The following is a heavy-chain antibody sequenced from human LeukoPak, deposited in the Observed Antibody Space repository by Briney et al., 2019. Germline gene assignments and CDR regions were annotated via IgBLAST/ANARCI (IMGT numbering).Heavy chain of an antibody. D-gene: IGHD3-9*01. CDR3: ARDGGYYDILTGYLSPYFDY. V-gene: IGHV3-48*03. J-gene: IGHJ4*02. CDR1: GFTFSSYE. CDR2: ISSSGSTI. Sequence: GGSLRLSYAASGFTFSSYEMNWVRQAPGKGLEWVSYISSSGSTIYYADSVKGRFTISRDNAKNSLYLQMNSLRAEDTAVYYCARDGGYYDILTGYLSPYFDYWGQGTLVTVSS.